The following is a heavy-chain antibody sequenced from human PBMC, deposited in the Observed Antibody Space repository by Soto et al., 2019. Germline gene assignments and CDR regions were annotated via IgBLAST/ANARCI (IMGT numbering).Heavy chain of an antibody. V-gene: IGHV1-69*12. J-gene: IGHJ4*02. CDR1: GGTFSSYA. Sequence: QVQLVQSGAEVKKPGSSVKVSCKASGGTFSSYAISWVRQAPGQGLEWMGGIIPIFGTANYAQKFQGGVKITADESTSTAYRELSSLRSEDTAVYYCASSPRAYCGGDCYSFDYWGQGTLVTVSS. CDR2: IIPIFGTA. CDR3: ASSPRAYCGGDCYSFDY. D-gene: IGHD2-21*02.